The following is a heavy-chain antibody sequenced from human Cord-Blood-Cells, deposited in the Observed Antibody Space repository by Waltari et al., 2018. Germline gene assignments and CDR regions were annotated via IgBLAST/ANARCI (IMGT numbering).Heavy chain of an antibody. J-gene: IGHJ4*02. CDR2: INPSGGST. Sequence: YGAEVKKPGASVKVSCKASGYTFTSYYMHWVRQAPGQGLEWMGIINPSGGSTSYAQKFQGRVTMTRDTSTSTVYMELSSLRSEDTAVYYCARVNQPNYDSSGYYFDYWGQGTLVTVSS. CDR1: GYTFTSYY. CDR3: ARVNQPNYDSSGYYFDY. V-gene: IGHV1-46*01. D-gene: IGHD3-22*01.